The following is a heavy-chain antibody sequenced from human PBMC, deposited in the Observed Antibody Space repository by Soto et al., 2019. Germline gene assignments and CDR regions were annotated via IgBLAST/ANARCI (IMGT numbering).Heavy chain of an antibody. CDR2: TYYRSKWYN. Sequence: PSQTLSLTCAISGDSVSSNSAAWNWIRQSPSRGLEWLGRTYYRSKWYNDYAVSVKSRITINPDTSKNQFSLQLNSVTPEDTAVYYCVRAIRVRYCSNTSWYKYDFDYWGQGTLVTVSS. CDR3: VRAIRVRYCSNTSWYKYDFDY. J-gene: IGHJ4*02. D-gene: IGHD2-2*02. V-gene: IGHV6-1*01. CDR1: GDSVSSNSAA.